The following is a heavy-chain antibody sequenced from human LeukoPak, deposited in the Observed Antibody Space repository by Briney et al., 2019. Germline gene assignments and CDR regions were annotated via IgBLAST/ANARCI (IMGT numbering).Heavy chain of an antibody. V-gene: IGHV4-39*07. CDR2: INHSGST. D-gene: IGHD6-13*01. CDR1: GVSISSSSYY. CDR3: ARGPYSSSWVRNSRGAFDI. J-gene: IGHJ3*02. Sequence: SQTLSLTCTVSGVSISSSSYYWGWIRQPPGKGLEWIGEINHSGSTNYNPSLKSRVTISVDTSKNQFSLKLSSVTAADTAVYYCARGPYSSSWVRNSRGAFDIWGQGTMVTVSS.